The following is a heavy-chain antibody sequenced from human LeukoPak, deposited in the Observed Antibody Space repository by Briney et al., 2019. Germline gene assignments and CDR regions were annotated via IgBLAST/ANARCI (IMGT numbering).Heavy chain of an antibody. CDR3: AKEGYSSSWYDIGYYYYYYGMDV. D-gene: IGHD6-13*01. CDR1: GFTFDDYA. CDR2: ISWNSGSI. V-gene: IGHV3-9*01. J-gene: IGHJ6*02. Sequence: GRSLRLSCAASGFTFDDYAMHWVRQAPGKGLEWVSRISWNSGSIGYADSVKGRFTISRDNAKNSLYLQMNSLRAEDTAVYYCAKEGYSSSWYDIGYYYYYYGMDVWGQGTTVTVSS.